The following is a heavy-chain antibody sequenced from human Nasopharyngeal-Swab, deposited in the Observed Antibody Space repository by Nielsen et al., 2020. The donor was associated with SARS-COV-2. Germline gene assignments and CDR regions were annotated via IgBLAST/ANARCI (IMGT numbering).Heavy chain of an antibody. J-gene: IGHJ6*02. CDR1: GASITSGSYY. CDR2: VYTSGST. Sequence: SETLSLTCNVSGASITSGSYYWTWIRQPAGKGLEWIGRVYTSGSTNYNPSVNSRVTISLDTSKSQFSLKLYSMTAADAAVYYCVREGGYRSGGYWYHGMDVWGQGTTVTVSS. CDR3: VREGGYRSGGYWYHGMDV. V-gene: IGHV4-61*02. D-gene: IGHD3-10*01.